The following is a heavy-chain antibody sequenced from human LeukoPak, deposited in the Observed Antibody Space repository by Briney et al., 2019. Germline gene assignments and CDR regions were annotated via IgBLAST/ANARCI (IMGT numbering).Heavy chain of an antibody. CDR3: ARLYYYYYYMDV. Sequence: SETLSLTCTDSGGSISSSSYYWGWIRQPPGKGLEWIGTIYYSGSTYYSPSLKSRVTISVDTSQNQFSLTVNSVTAADTAVYYCARLYYYYYYMDVWGKGTTVTVSS. V-gene: IGHV4-39*01. CDR2: IYYSGST. J-gene: IGHJ6*03. CDR1: GGSISSSSYY.